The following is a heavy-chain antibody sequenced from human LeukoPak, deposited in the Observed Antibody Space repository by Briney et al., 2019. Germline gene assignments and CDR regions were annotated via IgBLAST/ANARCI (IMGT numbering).Heavy chain of an antibody. V-gene: IGHV1-2*04. J-gene: IGHJ4*02. CDR1: GYTFTGYY. CDR2: INPNSGGT. Sequence: ASVKVSCKASGYTFTGYYMHWVRQAPGQGLEWMGWINPNSGGTNYAQKFQGWVTMTRDTSISAAYMELSRLRSDDTAVYYCARSPIMITFGGVNAPPFDYWGQGTLVTVSS. CDR3: ARSPIMITFGGVNAPPFDY. D-gene: IGHD3-16*01.